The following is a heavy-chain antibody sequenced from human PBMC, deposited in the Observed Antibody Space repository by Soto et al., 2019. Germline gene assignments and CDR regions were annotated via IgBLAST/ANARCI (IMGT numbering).Heavy chain of an antibody. Sequence: QVQLVESGGGVVQPGRSLRLSCAASGFIFSSYAMHWVRQAPGKGLEWVAVISYGGSNKYYAESVKGRFTISRDNSKNTLYLQMNSLRAEDTAVYYCAREGRIAGGFDYWGQGTLVTVSS. V-gene: IGHV3-30-3*01. CDR2: ISYGGSNK. CDR1: GFIFSSYA. J-gene: IGHJ4*02. CDR3: AREGRIAGGFDY. D-gene: IGHD1-20*01.